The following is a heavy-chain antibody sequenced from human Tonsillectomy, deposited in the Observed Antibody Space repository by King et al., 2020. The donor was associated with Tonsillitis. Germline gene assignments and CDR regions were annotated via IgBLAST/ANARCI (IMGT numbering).Heavy chain of an antibody. D-gene: IGHD3-3*01. CDR1: GGSISSDGYY. CDR2: IYYSGVT. Sequence: QLQESGPGLVKPSQTLSLTCSVSGGSISSDGYYWSWIRHFPGKGLEWIGNIYYSGVTYYHPSLKSLITISLHTSENQFSLKLSSVTAADTAVYYCARGKIFGVVVSWFDPWGQGTLVTVSS. CDR3: ARGKIFGVVVSWFDP. V-gene: IGHV4-31*01. J-gene: IGHJ5*02.